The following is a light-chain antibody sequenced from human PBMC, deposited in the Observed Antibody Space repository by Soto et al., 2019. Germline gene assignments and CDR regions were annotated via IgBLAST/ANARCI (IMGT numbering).Light chain of an antibody. CDR3: SSYTSSSILYV. J-gene: IGLJ1*01. CDR2: EVS. V-gene: IGLV2-14*01. Sequence: QSALTQPASVSGSPGQSITISCTGTSSDVGGYNYVSWYQQHPGKAPKLMIYEVSNRPSGVSNRFSGSKSGNTASLTISGLQAEDEADYYSSSYTSSSILYVFGTGTKVTVL. CDR1: SSDVGGYNY.